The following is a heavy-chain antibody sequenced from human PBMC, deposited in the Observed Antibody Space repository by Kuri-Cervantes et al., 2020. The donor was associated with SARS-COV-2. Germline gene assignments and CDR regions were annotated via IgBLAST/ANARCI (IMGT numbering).Heavy chain of an antibody. CDR3: ARPLALYYDFWSGYPYDAFDI. J-gene: IGHJ3*02. Sequence: GSLRLSCTVSGYSISSGYYWGWIRQPPGKGLEWIGSIYHSGSTYYNPSLKSRVTISVDTSKNQFSLKLSSVTAADTAVYYCARPLALYYDFWSGYPYDAFDIWGQGTMVTVSS. V-gene: IGHV4-38-2*02. D-gene: IGHD3-3*01. CDR2: IYHSGST. CDR1: GYSISSGYY.